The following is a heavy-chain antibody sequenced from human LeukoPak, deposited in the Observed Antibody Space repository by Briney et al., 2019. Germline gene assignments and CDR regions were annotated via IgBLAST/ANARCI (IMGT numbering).Heavy chain of an antibody. J-gene: IGHJ4*02. CDR1: GGTFSSYT. CDR3: ASSDCSGGSCYPFDY. Sequence: SVKVSCKASGGTFSSYTISWVRQAPGQGLEWMGRIIPILGIANYAQKFQGRVTITADKSTSTAYMEMSSLRSEDTAVYYCASSDCSGGSCYPFDYWGQGTLVTVSS. V-gene: IGHV1-69*02. D-gene: IGHD2-15*01. CDR2: IIPILGIA.